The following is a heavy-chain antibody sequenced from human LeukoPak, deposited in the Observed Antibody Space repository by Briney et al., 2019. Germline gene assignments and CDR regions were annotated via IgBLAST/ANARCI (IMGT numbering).Heavy chain of an antibody. CDR1: GGSINSYY. J-gene: IGHJ4*02. Sequence: PSETLSLTCTVSGGSINSYYWSWIRQPPGKGLEWIGYIYYSGSTNYNPSLKSRVTISVDTSKNQFSLKLSSVTAADTAVYYCARVRGVAGRYLFDYWGQGTLVTVSS. D-gene: IGHD1-14*01. CDR3: ARVRGVAGRYLFDY. V-gene: IGHV4-59*08. CDR2: IYYSGST.